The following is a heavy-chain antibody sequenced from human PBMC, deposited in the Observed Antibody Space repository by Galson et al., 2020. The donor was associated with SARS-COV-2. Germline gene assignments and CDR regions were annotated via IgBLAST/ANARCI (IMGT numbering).Heavy chain of an antibody. CDR2: ISGSGGST. D-gene: IGHD3-22*01. V-gene: IGHV3-23*01. CDR1: GFTFSSYA. J-gene: IGHJ6*02. Sequence: GGSLRLSCAASGFTFSSYAMSWVRQAPGTGLEWVSAISGSGGSTYYADSVKGRFTISRDNSKNTLYLQMNSLRAEDTAVYYCAKDYYDSSGRGFYYYGMDVWGQGTTVTVSS. CDR3: AKDYYDSSGRGFYYYGMDV.